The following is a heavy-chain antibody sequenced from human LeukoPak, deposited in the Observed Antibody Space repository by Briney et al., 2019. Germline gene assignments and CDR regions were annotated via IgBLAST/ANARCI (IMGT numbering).Heavy chain of an antibody. Sequence: PSETLSLTCAVYGGSFSGYYWSWIRQPPGKGLEWIGEINHSGSTNYNPSLKSRVTISVDTSKNQFSLKLSSVTAADTAVYYCARGVSTVVTPDYYYYYGMDVWGQGTTVTVSS. D-gene: IGHD4-23*01. V-gene: IGHV4-34*01. CDR3: ARGVSTVVTPDYYYYYGMDV. CDR2: INHSGST. J-gene: IGHJ6*02. CDR1: GGSFSGYY.